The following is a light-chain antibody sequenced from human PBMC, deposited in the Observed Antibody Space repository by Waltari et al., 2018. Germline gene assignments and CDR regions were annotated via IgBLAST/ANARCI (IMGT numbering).Light chain of an antibody. Sequence: EIVMTQSPATLSVSPGEAATLSCRASRAIAKNLAWYQQKPGQALRLLIYDASTRATGIPARFSGSWSGTEFTLTITSLQSEDSAVYFCQQFNTGYSFGQGTKLEIK. CDR1: RAIAKN. V-gene: IGKV3-15*01. CDR3: QQFNTGYS. CDR2: DAS. J-gene: IGKJ2*01.